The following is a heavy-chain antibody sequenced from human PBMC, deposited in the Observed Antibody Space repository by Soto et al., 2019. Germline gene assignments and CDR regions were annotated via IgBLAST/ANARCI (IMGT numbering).Heavy chain of an antibody. CDR3: ARASQCKSYFDCFAWLDY. CDR1: SDPISGLY. V-gene: IGHV4-4*07. Sequence: SETLSLTCTVSSDPISGLYWTWIRQPAGKGLEWIGRIYSSGETSYNPSLTGRVIMSLDTSKNQFSLNLTSVTAADTAVYYCARASQCKSYFDCFAWLDYWGQGTLVTVSS. CDR2: IYSSGET. J-gene: IGHJ4*02. D-gene: IGHD3-9*01.